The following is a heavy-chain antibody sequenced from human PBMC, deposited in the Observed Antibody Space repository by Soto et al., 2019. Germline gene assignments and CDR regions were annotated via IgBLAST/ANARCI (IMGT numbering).Heavy chain of an antibody. J-gene: IGHJ6*02. V-gene: IGHV3-21*01. CDR1: GFTFSSYS. Sequence: SLRLXCAASGFTFSSYSMNWDRQAPGKGEEWVSSISSSSSYIYYADSVKGRFTISRDNAKNSLYLQMNSLRAEDTAVYYCARAGLRFLDCFIEKNPDYHYYGMAVWGQGSTVTVSS. CDR3: ARAGLRFLDCFIEKNPDYHYYGMAV. D-gene: IGHD3-3*01. CDR2: ISSSSSYI.